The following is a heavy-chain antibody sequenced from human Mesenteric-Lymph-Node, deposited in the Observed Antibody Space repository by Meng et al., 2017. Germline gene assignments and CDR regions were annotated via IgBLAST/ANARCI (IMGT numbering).Heavy chain of an antibody. CDR1: GDSISSGEYF. CDR2: MDYRGST. J-gene: IGHJ4*02. Sequence: QVQLQESGPGLVKPSQTLSLTCTVSGDSISSGEYFWSWIRQPPGKGLEWIGYMDYRGSTFYNLSLKSRVTISVDTSKNQFSLKLSSVTAADTAVYYCARGPTTYFDYWGQGTLVTVSS. V-gene: IGHV4-30-4*01. CDR3: ARGPTTYFDY. D-gene: IGHD4-17*01.